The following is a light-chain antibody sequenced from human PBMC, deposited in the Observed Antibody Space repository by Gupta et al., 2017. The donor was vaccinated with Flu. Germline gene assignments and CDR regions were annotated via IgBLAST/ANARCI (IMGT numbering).Light chain of an antibody. Sequence: ERATLSCRASQSVSSSYLAWYQQRPGQAPRRLIYGASSRATGIPDRFSGSGSGTDFTLTISRLDPEDFAVYYCQHYGSSPKAFGQGTKVEIK. CDR3: QHYGSSPKA. CDR2: GAS. J-gene: IGKJ1*01. CDR1: QSVSSSY. V-gene: IGKV3-20*01.